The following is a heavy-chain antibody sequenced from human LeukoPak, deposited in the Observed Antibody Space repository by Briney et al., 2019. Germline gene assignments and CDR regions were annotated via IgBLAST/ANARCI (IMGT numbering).Heavy chain of an antibody. CDR3: GKGNTASRPGFVD. D-gene: IGHD5-18*01. Sequence: GGSLRLSCAASGFTFSTNAMSWVRQAPGKGLEWVSGITGSDIRTYNADSAKGRFTITRDNSKSALYLQMNNLRAEDTAVYYCGKGNTASRPGFVDWGQGTLVTVSS. CDR1: GFTFSTNA. CDR2: ITGSDIRT. V-gene: IGHV3-23*01. J-gene: IGHJ4*02.